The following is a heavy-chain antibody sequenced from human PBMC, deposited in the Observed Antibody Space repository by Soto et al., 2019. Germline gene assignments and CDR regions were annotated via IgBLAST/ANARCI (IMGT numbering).Heavy chain of an antibody. CDR2: FDPEDGET. D-gene: IGHD1-26*01. CDR3: ASDRVGATIPVIVGY. Sequence: VASVKVSCKVSGYTLTELSMHWVRQAPGKGLEWMGGFDPEDGETIYAQKFQGRVTMTEDTSTDTAYMELSSLRSEDTAVYYCASDRVGATIPVIVGYWGQGTLVTVSS. V-gene: IGHV1-24*01. CDR1: GYTLTELS. J-gene: IGHJ4*02.